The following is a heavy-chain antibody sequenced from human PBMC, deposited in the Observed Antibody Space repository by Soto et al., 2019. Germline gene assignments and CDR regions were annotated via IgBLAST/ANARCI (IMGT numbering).Heavy chain of an antibody. CDR2: IIPSLGRA. CDR1: GGTFSSYT. Sequence: QVQLVQSGAEVKKPGSSVKVSCKASGGTFSSYTITWVRQAPGQGLEWMGRIIPSLGRANYAQKFQGRVTITADKSTSTAYMELSSLRSEDTAVYYCASLGVNSGYDLWGQGTLVTVSS. J-gene: IGHJ4*02. CDR3: ASLGVNSGYDL. V-gene: IGHV1-69*02. D-gene: IGHD5-12*01.